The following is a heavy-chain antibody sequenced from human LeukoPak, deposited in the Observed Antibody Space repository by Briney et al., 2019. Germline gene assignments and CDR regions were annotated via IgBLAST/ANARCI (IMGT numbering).Heavy chain of an antibody. Sequence: SETLSLTCSVSGGSISSSHYYWGWIRQPPGKGLQWIGSVYYSGSTYYSPSLKSRVTISVDTSKNQFSLKLSSVTAADTAVYYCARHTGGPTNWFDPWGQGTLVTVSS. D-gene: IGHD1-14*01. CDR1: GGSISSSHYY. CDR3: ARHTGGPTNWFDP. J-gene: IGHJ5*02. CDR2: VYYSGST. V-gene: IGHV4-39*07.